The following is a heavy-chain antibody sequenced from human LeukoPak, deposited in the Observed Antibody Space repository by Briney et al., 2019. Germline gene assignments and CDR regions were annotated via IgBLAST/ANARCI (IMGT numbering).Heavy chain of an antibody. V-gene: IGHV3-66*01. CDR2: IYSSGST. D-gene: IGHD3-16*01. CDR1: GFTVSSRY. J-gene: IGHJ5*02. CDR3: ARDPNAVGGGWFEP. Sequence: GPSLRPSRPPSGFTVSSRYISSARHDARNWLESRSIIYSSGSTYYADSVKGRLTMSRDNSKNTLYLQMSSRRGKDTAVYYCARDPNAVGGGWFEPWGEGALVTASS.